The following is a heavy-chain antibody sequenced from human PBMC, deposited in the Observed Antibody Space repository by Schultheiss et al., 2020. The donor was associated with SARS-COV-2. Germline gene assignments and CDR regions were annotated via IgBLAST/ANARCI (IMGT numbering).Heavy chain of an antibody. CDR1: GFTFSSYS. D-gene: IGHD1-26*01. CDR3: TTDHSGSFKRAFDI. CDR2: IKSKTDGGTT. Sequence: GGSLRLSCAASGFTFSSYSMNWVRQAPGKGLEWVGRIKSKTDGGTTDYAAPVKGRFTISRDDSKNTLYLQMNSLKTEDTAVYYCTTDHSGSFKRAFDIWGQGTMVTVSS. V-gene: IGHV3-15*01. J-gene: IGHJ3*02.